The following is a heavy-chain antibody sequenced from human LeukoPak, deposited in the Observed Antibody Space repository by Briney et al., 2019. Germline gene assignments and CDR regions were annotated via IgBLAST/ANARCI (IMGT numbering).Heavy chain of an antibody. CDR1: GFTFSSYA. Sequence: PGGSLRLSCAASGFTFSSYAMSWVRLAPGKGLEWVSGISGSGGTTSYADSVKGRFTISRDNSKNTLSLQMNSLRAEDTALYYCAKPAGQQLVYYFDYWGQGTLVTVSS. J-gene: IGHJ4*02. D-gene: IGHD6-13*01. CDR3: AKPAGQQLVYYFDY. V-gene: IGHV3-23*01. CDR2: ISGSGGTT.